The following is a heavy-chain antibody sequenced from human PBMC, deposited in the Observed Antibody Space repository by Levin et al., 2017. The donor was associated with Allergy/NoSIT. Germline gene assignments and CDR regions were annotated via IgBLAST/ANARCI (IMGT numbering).Heavy chain of an antibody. CDR1: GFTVSTNY. CDR3: ACDSSGSTKVWHFDL. D-gene: IGHD3-22*01. CDR2: IHVNGAT. Sequence: AGGSLRLSCAASGFTVSTNYMTWVRQAPGKGLEWVSLIHVNGATTYADSVRGRFTISRDNSRNTLHLQMNSLRVEDTAVYYCACDSSGSTKVWHFDLWGRGTLVTVSS. J-gene: IGHJ2*01. V-gene: IGHV3-53*01.